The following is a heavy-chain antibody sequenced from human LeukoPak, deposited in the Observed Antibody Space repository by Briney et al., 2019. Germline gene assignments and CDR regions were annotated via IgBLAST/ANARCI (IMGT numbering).Heavy chain of an antibody. CDR2: MYLSGTT. D-gene: IGHD3-22*01. Sequence: PGGSLRLSCAASGFTFSSYGMSWVRQPPGKGLEGIGEMYLSGTTHSNPSVKSRVTISIDKSKNQFFLNLSSVTAADTAVYYCAGLVGRYSSGLYYYYFDYWGQGTLVTVSS. CDR1: GFTFSSYGM. CDR3: AGLVGRYSSGLYYYYFDY. J-gene: IGHJ4*02. V-gene: IGHV4-4*02.